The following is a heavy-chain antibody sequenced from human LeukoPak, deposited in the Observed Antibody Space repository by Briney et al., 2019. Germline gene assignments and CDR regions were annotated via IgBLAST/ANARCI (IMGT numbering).Heavy chain of an antibody. V-gene: IGHV3-72*01. CDR1: GFTFSDHY. J-gene: IGHJ4*02. Sequence: GGSLRLSCAASGFTFSDHYMDWVRQAPGKGLECVGRIRKQVNSYTTEYAATVKGSLTISRDDSKNSLYLQMNSLKAEDTAVYYCARGYCRSTTSCYFDYWGQGTLVTVSS. CDR3: ARGYCRSTTSCYFDY. D-gene: IGHD2/OR15-2a*01. CDR2: IRKQVNSYTT.